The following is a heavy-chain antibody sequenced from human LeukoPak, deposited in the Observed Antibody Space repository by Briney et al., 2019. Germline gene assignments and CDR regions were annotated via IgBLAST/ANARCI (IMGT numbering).Heavy chain of an antibody. Sequence: GGSLRLSCAASGFNFDDYAMHWVRQAPGKGLEWVSLISGDGGDTYYADSVKGRFTISRDNSKNSLYLQMNSLRTEDTALYYCARTLHLGYSSSWYRGGFDYWGQGSLVTVSS. D-gene: IGHD6-13*01. CDR3: ARTLHLGYSSSWYRGGFDY. V-gene: IGHV3-43*02. J-gene: IGHJ4*02. CDR1: GFNFDDYA. CDR2: ISGDGGDT.